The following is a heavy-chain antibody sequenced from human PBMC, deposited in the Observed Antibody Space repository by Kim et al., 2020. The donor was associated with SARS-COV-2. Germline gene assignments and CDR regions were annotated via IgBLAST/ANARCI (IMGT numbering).Heavy chain of an antibody. CDR3: ASGIAAAGNYYYYYYGMDV. CDR1: GFTFSSYW. V-gene: IGHV3-7*01. D-gene: IGHD6-13*01. Sequence: GGSLRLSCAASGFTFSSYWMSWVRQAPGKGLEWVANIKQDGSEKYYVDSVKGRFTISRDNAKNSLYLQMNSLRAEDTAVYYCASGIAAAGNYYYYYYGMDVWGQGTTVTVSS. CDR2: IKQDGSEK. J-gene: IGHJ6*02.